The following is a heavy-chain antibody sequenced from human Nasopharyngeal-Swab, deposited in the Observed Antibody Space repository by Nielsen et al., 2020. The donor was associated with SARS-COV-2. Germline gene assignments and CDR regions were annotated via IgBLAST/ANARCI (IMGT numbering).Heavy chain of an antibody. J-gene: IGHJ4*02. D-gene: IGHD3-16*01. CDR3: ARDLWGGYDY. CDR1: GYTLTELS. Sequence: ASVKVSCKVSGYTLTELSMHWVRQAPGKGLEWMGGFDPEDGETIYAQKFQGRVTMTTDTSTSTAYMELRSLRSDDTAVYYCARDLWGGYDYWGQGTLVTVSS. V-gene: IGHV1-24*01. CDR2: FDPEDGET.